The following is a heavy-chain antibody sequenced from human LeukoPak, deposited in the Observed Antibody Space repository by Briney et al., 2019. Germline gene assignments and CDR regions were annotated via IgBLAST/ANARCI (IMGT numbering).Heavy chain of an antibody. CDR2: IKQDGSEK. CDR3: TTPLGYCSSTSCDDY. V-gene: IGHV3-7*01. D-gene: IGHD2-2*01. J-gene: IGHJ4*02. Sequence: GGSLRLSCAASGFTFSSYWMTWVRQAPGKGLEWVANIKQDGSEKYYVDSVKGRFTISRDNAKNSLYLQMNSLRAEDTAVYYCTTPLGYCSSTSCDDYWGQGILVTVSS. CDR1: GFTFSSYW.